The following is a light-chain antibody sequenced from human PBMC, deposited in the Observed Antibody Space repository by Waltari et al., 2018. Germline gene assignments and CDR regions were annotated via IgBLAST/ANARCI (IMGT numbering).Light chain of an antibody. CDR3: AAWDDSLNGPV. Sequence: SVLTQPPSASGTPGQRVTISCSGSSSNLGSNLVNWYQQLPGTAPKRLIYSNKQPPSGVPGRFSGSKSGTSASLAIVGLQSEDEADYYCAAWDDSLNGPVFGGGTKLTVL. CDR1: SSNLGSNL. CDR2: SNK. J-gene: IGLJ3*02. V-gene: IGLV1-44*01.